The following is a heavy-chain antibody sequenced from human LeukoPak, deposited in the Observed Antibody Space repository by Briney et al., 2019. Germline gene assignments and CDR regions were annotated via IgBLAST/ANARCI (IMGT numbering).Heavy chain of an antibody. CDR1: GGSISSYY. CDR2: IYYSGST. V-gene: IGHV4-59*01. CDR3: ARDSGDGAFDI. D-gene: IGHD3-10*01. Sequence: SETLSLTCTVSGGSISSYYWSWIRQPPGKGLEWIGYIYYSGSTNYNPSLKSRVTISVDTSKNQFSLKLSSVTAADTAVYYCARDSGDGAFDIWGQGTMVTVSS. J-gene: IGHJ3*02.